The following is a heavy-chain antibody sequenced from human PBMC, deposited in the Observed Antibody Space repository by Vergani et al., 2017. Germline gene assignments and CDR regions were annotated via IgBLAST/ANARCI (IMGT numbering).Heavy chain of an antibody. CDR3: ARGDSWSYYGGDYFDY. V-gene: IGHV1-18*04. CDR1: GYTFRNYG. CDR2: ISVYNGET. J-gene: IGHJ4*02. Sequence: QVQLVQSGAEVKKPGASVKVSCEGSGYTFRNYGISWVRQAPGEGLEWLGWISVYNGETNYAQKLQGRVTMTTDTSTSTAYMELRSLRSDDTAVYYCARGDSWSYYGGDYFDYWGQGTLVTVSS. D-gene: IGHD1-26*01.